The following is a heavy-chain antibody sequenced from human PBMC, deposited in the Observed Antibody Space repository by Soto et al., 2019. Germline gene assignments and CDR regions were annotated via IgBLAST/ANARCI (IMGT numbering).Heavy chain of an antibody. V-gene: IGHV3-53*01. D-gene: IGHD1-1*01. Sequence: DVQLVESGGGLMQPGESPRLSCAASGLTVSGKKYVAWVRQAPGKGLEWVSALYDVDGSFYADSVKGRFTTSSDSSKTTVYLQMNGLRPDATAVYYWATWHEREHAYAVGGQGTTVTVSS. J-gene: IGHJ3*01. CDR3: ATWHEREHAYAV. CDR2: LYDVDGS. CDR1: GLTVSGKKY.